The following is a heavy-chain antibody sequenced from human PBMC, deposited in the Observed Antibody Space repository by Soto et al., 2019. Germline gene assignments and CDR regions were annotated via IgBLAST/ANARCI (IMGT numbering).Heavy chain of an antibody. Sequence: QLHLVQSGAVVKKPGASVTVSCSASGYPVTAYYMHWVRQAPGRGLEWMGGINPATGAAKYTQTFQGRVTMTRDTSTSTGFMELSGLTSEDPAVFYCARRGGVGVAGSAAFDMWGQGTLVTVSS. CDR2: INPATGAA. J-gene: IGHJ3*02. D-gene: IGHD3-3*01. CDR1: GYPVTAYY. CDR3: ARRGGVGVAGSAAFDM. V-gene: IGHV1-2*02.